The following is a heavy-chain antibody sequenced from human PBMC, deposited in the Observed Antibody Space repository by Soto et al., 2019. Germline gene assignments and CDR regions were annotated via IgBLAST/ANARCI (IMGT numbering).Heavy chain of an antibody. CDR1: GYTFTSYC. D-gene: IGHD4-17*01. Sequence: ASVKVSCKASGYTFTSYCMHWVRQAPGQGLEWMGIINPSGGSTSYAQKFQGRVTMTRDTSTSTVYMELSSLRYEDTAVYYCARFYASSTYFDYCGQRSLVPVSA. V-gene: IGHV1-46*01. J-gene: IGHJ4*02. CDR2: INPSGGST. CDR3: ARFYASSTYFDY.